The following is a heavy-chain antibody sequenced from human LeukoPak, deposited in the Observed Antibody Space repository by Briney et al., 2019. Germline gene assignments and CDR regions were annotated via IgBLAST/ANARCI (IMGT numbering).Heavy chain of an antibody. CDR2: IYTSGST. J-gene: IGHJ4*02. D-gene: IGHD3-10*01. Sequence: PSETLSLTCTVSGGSISSYYWSWIRQPAGKGLGWIGRIYTSGSTNYNPSLKSRVTMSVDTSKNQFSLKLSSVTAADTAVYYCAGQKERRPAQLWFGEQFDYWGQGTLVTASS. V-gene: IGHV4-4*07. CDR3: AGQKERRPAQLWFGEQFDY. CDR1: GGSISSYY.